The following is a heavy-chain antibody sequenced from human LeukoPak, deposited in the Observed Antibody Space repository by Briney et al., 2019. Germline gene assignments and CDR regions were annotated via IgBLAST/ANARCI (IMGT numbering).Heavy chain of an antibody. Sequence: SETLSLTCTVSGGSISSYYWSRIRQPPGKGLEWIGYIYYSGSTNYNPSLKSRVTMSVDTSKNQFSLKLSSVTAADTAVYYCARDGAAGLDYWGQGTLVTVSS. CDR3: ARDGAAGLDY. CDR2: IYYSGST. CDR1: GGSISSYY. V-gene: IGHV4-59*12. J-gene: IGHJ4*02. D-gene: IGHD6-13*01.